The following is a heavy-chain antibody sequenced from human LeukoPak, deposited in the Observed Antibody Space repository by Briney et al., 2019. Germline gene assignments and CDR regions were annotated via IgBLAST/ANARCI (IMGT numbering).Heavy chain of an antibody. V-gene: IGHV3-11*04. Sequence: PGGSLRLSCAVAGFTFSVYYIGSVRPAPGEGLGWVSYISSVVGTIYYADSVKGRFTISRDNAKNSLYVQMKSLRAEDTAVYYCARDTYYYDSSGYYYPGGSDCWGQRTLVTVSS. CDR3: ARDTYYYDSSGYYYPGGSDC. J-gene: IGHJ4*02. CDR1: GFTFSVYY. D-gene: IGHD3-22*01. CDR2: ISSVVGTI.